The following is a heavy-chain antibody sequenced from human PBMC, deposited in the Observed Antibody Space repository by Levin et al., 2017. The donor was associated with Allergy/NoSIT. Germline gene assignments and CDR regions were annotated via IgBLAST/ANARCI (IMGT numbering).Heavy chain of an antibody. V-gene: IGHV3-7*01. Sequence: GGSLRLSCAGSGFIFSRYWMSWVRQAPGKGLEWVANIKEDGSEKYYVDSVKGRFTISRDNAKNSLYLQMNSLRAEDTAVYYCARGAGYYYDSRAPGWFDPWGQGTLVTVSS. D-gene: IGHD3-22*01. CDR3: ARGAGYYYDSRAPGWFDP. J-gene: IGHJ5*02. CDR2: IKEDGSEK. CDR1: GFIFSRYW.